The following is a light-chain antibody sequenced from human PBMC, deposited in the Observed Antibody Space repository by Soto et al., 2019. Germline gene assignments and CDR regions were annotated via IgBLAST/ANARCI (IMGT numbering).Light chain of an antibody. Sequence: EIVLTQSPDTLSLSPGERATLSCRASQSVSSTSLAWYQQKPGQAPRLLTYGASSRATGIPDRFSGSGSGSDFTHTISRLEPEDFAVYYCQQYGNLPLTFGGGTKVEIK. CDR1: QSVSSTS. CDR2: GAS. V-gene: IGKV3-20*01. CDR3: QQYGNLPLT. J-gene: IGKJ4*01.